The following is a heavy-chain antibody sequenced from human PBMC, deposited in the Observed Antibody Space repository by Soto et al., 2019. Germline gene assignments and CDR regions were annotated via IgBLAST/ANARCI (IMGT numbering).Heavy chain of an antibody. CDR2: IYYSGST. D-gene: IGHD3-3*01. V-gene: IGHV4-39*01. Sequence: SETLSLTCTVSGGSISSSSYYWGWIRQPPGKGLEWIGSIYYSGSTYYNPSLKSRVTISVDTSKNQFSLKLSSVTAADTAVYYCARKNDFWSGRRNYCFDPWGQGTLVTVTS. CDR3: ARKNDFWSGRRNYCFDP. CDR1: GGSISSSSYY. J-gene: IGHJ5*02.